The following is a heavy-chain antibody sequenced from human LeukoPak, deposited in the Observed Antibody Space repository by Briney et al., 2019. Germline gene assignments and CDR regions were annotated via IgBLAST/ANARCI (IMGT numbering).Heavy chain of an antibody. Sequence: AASVKVSCKASGGTFSSYAISWVRQAPGQGLEWMGGIIPIFGTANYAQKFQGRVTITTDESTSTAYMELSSLRSEDTAVYYCARKGYYQHNNWFDPWGQGTPVTVSS. J-gene: IGHJ5*02. CDR2: IIPIFGTA. D-gene: IGHD3-22*01. CDR3: ARKGYYQHNNWFDP. V-gene: IGHV1-69*05. CDR1: GGTFSSYA.